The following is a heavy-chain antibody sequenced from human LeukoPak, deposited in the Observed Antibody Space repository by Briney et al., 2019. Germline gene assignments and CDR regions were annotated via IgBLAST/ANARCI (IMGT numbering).Heavy chain of an antibody. CDR3: ARDGQDSSGYSLDAFDI. V-gene: IGHV3-7*01. D-gene: IGHD3-22*01. J-gene: IGHJ3*02. CDR2: IKQDGSEK. Sequence: GGSLRLSCAASGFTFSSYWMSWVRQAPGKGLEWVANIKQDGSEKYYVDSVKGRFTISRDNAKNSLYLQMNSLRAEDTAVYYCARDGQDSSGYSLDAFDIWGQGTMVTVSS. CDR1: GFTFSSYW.